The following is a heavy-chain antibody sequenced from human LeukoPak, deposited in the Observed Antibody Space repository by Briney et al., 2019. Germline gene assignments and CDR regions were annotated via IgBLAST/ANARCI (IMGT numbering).Heavy chain of an antibody. CDR3: ARVVSSSPSSHWFDP. Sequence: ASVQVSCKASGYTFPSYGISWVRQAPGQGLEWMGWISAYNGNTNYAQKLQGRVTMTTDTSTSTAYMELRSLRSDDTAVYYCARVVSSSPSSHWFDPWGQGTLVTVSS. J-gene: IGHJ5*02. V-gene: IGHV1-18*01. CDR2: ISAYNGNT. CDR1: GYTFPSYG. D-gene: IGHD6-6*01.